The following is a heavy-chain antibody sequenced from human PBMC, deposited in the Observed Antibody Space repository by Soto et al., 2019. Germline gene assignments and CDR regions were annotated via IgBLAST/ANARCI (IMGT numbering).Heavy chain of an antibody. CDR1: GYTFTSYG. V-gene: IGHV1-18*01. CDR2: ISAYNGNT. CDR3: ARDGRGPLNHIVVVPAAISSGYMDV. D-gene: IGHD2-2*01. J-gene: IGHJ6*03. Sequence: ASVKVSCKASGYTFTSYGISWVRQAPGQGLEWMGWISAYNGNTNYAQKLQGRVTMTTDTSTSTAYMELRSLRSDDTAVYYCARDGRGPLNHIVVVPAAISSGYMDVWGKGTTVTVSS.